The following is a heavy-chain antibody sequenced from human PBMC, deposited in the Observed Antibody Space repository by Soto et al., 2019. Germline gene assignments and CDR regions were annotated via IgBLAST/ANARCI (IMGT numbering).Heavy chain of an antibody. J-gene: IGHJ4*02. Sequence: QITVKESGLTLVQPTETLTLTCTFSGFSLSSIGMGVGWIRQPPGKALEWLTLIYWDDDKRYSPSLSSRLTITKAPSKNQVDLTMTSMDPVDTATYYCARLTRGVYDLDRLWEKFDDWGQGALVTVS. D-gene: IGHD5-12*01. V-gene: IGHV2-5*02. CDR2: IYWDDDK. CDR3: ARLTRGVYDLDRLWEKFDD. CDR1: GFSLSSIGMG.